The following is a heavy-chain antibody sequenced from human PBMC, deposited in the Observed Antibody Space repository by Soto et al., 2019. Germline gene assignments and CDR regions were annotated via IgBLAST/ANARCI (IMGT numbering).Heavy chain of an antibody. CDR2: IYSGGST. CDR1: GFSVSNNY. CDR3: ARDRGYR. D-gene: IGHD5-12*01. V-gene: IGHV3-66*01. Sequence: VQLVESGGGLVQPGGSLRLSCAASGFSVSNNYIKWVRQAPGKGLEWVSLIYSGGSTYYADSVKGRFTISRDNSKNTLFLQMNSLRVEDTAVYYCARDRGYRWGQGTMVTVSS. J-gene: IGHJ3*01.